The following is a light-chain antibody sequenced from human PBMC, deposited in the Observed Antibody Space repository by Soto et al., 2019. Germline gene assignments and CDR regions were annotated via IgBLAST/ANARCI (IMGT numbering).Light chain of an antibody. Sequence: QSALTQPSSVSGSPGQSVTISCTGTSSDVGGYNYVSWYQQHPGKPPKLMIYDVSKRPSGVPDRFSGSKSGNTASLTISGLQAEYESDYYCCSYAGSYTFVFGTGTKVTVL. V-gene: IGLV2-11*01. CDR1: SSDVGGYNY. J-gene: IGLJ1*01. CDR3: CSYAGSYTFV. CDR2: DVS.